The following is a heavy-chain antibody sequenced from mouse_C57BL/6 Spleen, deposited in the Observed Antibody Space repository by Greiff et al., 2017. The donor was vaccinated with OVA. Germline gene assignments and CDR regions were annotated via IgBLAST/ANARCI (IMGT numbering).Heavy chain of an antibody. Sequence: VKLQESGPGLVQPSQSLSITCTVSGFSLTSYGVHWVRQSPGKGLEWLGVRWSGGSTDYNAAFISRLSISKDNSKSQVFFKMNSLQADDTAIYYCAREGAYGSSYGYAMDYWGQGTSVTVSS. CDR3: AREGAYGSSYGYAMDY. D-gene: IGHD1-1*01. J-gene: IGHJ4*01. CDR1: GFSLTSYG. V-gene: IGHV2-2*01. CDR2: RWSGGST.